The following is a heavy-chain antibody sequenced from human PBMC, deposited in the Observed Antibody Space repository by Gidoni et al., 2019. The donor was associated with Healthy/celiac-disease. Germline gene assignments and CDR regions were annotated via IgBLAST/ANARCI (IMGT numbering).Heavy chain of an antibody. CDR2: MRSKAYGGTT. D-gene: IGHD3-22*01. CDR3: TRDYYDSSGLFDY. J-gene: IGHJ4*02. Sequence: EVQLVESGGGLGRPGRSLRRSCTASAFPFGDYAMSWVRQAPRQGLEWVGCMRSKAYGGTTEYAASVKGRFTISRDDSKSIAYLQMNSLKTEDTAVYYCTRDYYDSSGLFDYWGQGTLVTVSS. V-gene: IGHV3-49*04. CDR1: AFPFGDYA.